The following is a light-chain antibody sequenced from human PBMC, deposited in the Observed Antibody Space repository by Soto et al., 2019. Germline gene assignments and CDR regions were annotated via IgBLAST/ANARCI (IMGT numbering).Light chain of an antibody. Sequence: QSVLTQPPSVSGSPGPSVTISCTGSTNAFGRYNRVSWYQQSPGTAPKLIIYEVNNRPSGVPDRFSGSKSGNTASLTISGLQTEDEADYYCSSFTTATTWVFGGGTKVTVL. V-gene: IGLV2-18*02. CDR3: SSFTTATTWV. CDR1: TNAFGRYNR. J-gene: IGLJ3*02. CDR2: EVN.